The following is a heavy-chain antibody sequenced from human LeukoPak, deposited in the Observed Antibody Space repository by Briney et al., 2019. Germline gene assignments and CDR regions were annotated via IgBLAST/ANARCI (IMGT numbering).Heavy chain of an antibody. CDR3: ARGAYGVYSSTWYYFDY. J-gene: IGHJ4*02. D-gene: IGHD6-13*01. V-gene: IGHV4-30-4*01. Sequence: SETLSLTCTVSGGSISSGDYYWSWIRQPPGKGLEWIGYIYYSGSTYYNPSLKSRVTISIDTSKNQFSLKLTSVTAADTAVYYRARGAYGVYSSTWYYFDYWGQGTLVTVSS. CDR1: GGSISSGDYY. CDR2: IYYSGST.